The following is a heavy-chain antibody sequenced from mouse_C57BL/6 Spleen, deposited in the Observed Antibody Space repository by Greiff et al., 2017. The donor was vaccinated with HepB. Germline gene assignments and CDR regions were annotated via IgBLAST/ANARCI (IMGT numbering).Heavy chain of an antibody. V-gene: IGHV1-52*01. J-gene: IGHJ2*01. D-gene: IGHD1-1*01. CDR2: IDPSDSAT. CDR1: GYTFTSYW. CDR3: ARFDYGSDY. Sequence: VQLQQPGAELVRPGSSVKLSCKASGYTFTSYWMHWVKQRPIQGLEWIGNIDPSDSATHYNQKFKDKATLTVDKSSSTAYMQLSSLTSEESAVYYCARFDYGSDYWGQGTTLTVSS.